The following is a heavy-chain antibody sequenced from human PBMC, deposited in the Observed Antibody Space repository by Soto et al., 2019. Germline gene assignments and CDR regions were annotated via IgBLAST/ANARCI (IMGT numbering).Heavy chain of an antibody. D-gene: IGHD2-15*01. CDR3: ARVRDSFGLDV. Sequence: SETLSLTCNVSGGSITGAYYWNWIRQHPGKGLEWIGSIHYRGTTDYNPSLKSRITISLDRSKNQFALKLSSVTAADAAVYYCARVRDSFGLDVWGQGTTVTVSS. CDR1: GGSITGAYY. CDR2: IHYRGTT. V-gene: IGHV4-31*03. J-gene: IGHJ6*02.